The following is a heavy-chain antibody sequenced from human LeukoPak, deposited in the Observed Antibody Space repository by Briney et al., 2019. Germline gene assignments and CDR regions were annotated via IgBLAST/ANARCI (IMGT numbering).Heavy chain of an antibody. D-gene: IGHD3-10*01. CDR1: GFTFSSYW. Sequence: GGSLRLSCAASGFTFSSYWMSWVRQAPGKGLEWVANIKQDGSEIYCVDSVKGRFTISRDNAKNSLYLQMNSLRAEDTAVYYCARDLRLLWFGEPKSSFDYWGQGTLVTVSS. J-gene: IGHJ4*02. CDR2: IKQDGSEI. CDR3: ARDLRLLWFGEPKSSFDY. V-gene: IGHV3-7*03.